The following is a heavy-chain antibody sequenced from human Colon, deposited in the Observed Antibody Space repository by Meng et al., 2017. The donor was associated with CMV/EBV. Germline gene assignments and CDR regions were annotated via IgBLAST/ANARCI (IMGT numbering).Heavy chain of an antibody. Sequence: QLWGCGGGLVQPGGALRLSCAASGFTVSSYYMSWVRQAPGKGLEWVSVIYSGGSTYYAASVKGRFTISGDNAENTLYLQMDSLRVDDTAVYYCATQRRAGFDSWGQGTLVTVSS. CDR2: IYSGGST. V-gene: IGHV3-53*01. J-gene: IGHJ5*01. CDR1: GFTVSSYY. CDR3: ATQRRAGFDS. D-gene: IGHD5-24*01.